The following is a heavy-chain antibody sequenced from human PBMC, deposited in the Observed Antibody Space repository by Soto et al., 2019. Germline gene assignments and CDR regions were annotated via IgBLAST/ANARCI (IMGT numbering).Heavy chain of an antibody. V-gene: IGHV1-18*01. Sequence: QVQLVQSGAEVKKPGASVKVSCKASGYSFTRYYINWVRQAPGQGLEWMGWISAYNGNTHYEEKLQGRVTLTTDTSTSTAYMELTSLRSDDTAAYFCARGGQWDFLSDYWGQGTLVTVSS. J-gene: IGHJ4*02. CDR1: GYSFTRYY. D-gene: IGHD1-26*01. CDR2: ISAYNGNT. CDR3: ARGGQWDFLSDY.